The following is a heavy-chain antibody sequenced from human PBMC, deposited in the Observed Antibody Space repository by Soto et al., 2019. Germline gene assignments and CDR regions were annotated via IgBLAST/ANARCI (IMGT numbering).Heavy chain of an antibody. D-gene: IGHD4-17*01. CDR3: TTRVSMTTVTTVFDY. CDR2: IKSKTDSGTT. CDR1: GFTFSNAW. Sequence: GGSLRLSCAASGFTFSNAWMSWVRQAPGKGLEWVGRIKSKTDSGTTDYAAPVKGRFTISRDDSKNTLYLQMNSLKAEDTAVYYCTTRVSMTTVTTVFDYWGQGTLVTVSS. J-gene: IGHJ4*02. V-gene: IGHV3-15*01.